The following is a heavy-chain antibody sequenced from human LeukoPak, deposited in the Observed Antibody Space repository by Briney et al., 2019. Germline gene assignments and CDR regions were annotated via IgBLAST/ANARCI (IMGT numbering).Heavy chain of an antibody. CDR3: VRDLMAVAGTGFDY. CDR1: GFTFSSYW. V-gene: IGHV3-21*01. J-gene: IGHJ4*02. Sequence: GGSLRLSCAASGFTFSSYWMHWVRQAPGKGLEWVSSISRGGDYTYSEDSVKGRFTISRDNAKDSLYLQLNSLRAEDTAVYYCVRDLMAVAGTGFDYWGQGALVTVSS. D-gene: IGHD6-19*01. CDR2: ISRGGDYT.